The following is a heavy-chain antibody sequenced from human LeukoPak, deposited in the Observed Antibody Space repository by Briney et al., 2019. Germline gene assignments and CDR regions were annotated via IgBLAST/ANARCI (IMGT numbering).Heavy chain of an antibody. D-gene: IGHD3-10*01. J-gene: IGHJ4*02. CDR2: IYYSGST. V-gene: IGHV4-39*07. CDR3: ARNDGSGSYGDY. CDR1: GGSISSSSYY. Sequence: KPSETLSLTCTVSGGSISSSSYYWGWIRQPPGKGLEWIGSIYYSGSTYYNPSLKSRVTISVDTSKNQFSLKLSSVTAADTAVYYCARNDGSGSYGDYWGQGTLVTVSS.